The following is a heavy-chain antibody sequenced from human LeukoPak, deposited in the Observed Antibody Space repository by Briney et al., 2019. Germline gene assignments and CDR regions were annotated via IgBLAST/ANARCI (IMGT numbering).Heavy chain of an antibody. D-gene: IGHD2-2*01. CDR1: GGSFSGYY. Sequence: SETLSLTRAVYGGSFSGYYWSWIRQPPGKGLEWIGEINHSGSTNYNPSLKSRVTISADTSKNQFSLKLSSVTAADTAVYYCARGGIVVVPARRYFDYWGQGTLVTVSS. CDR3: ARGGIVVVPARRYFDY. CDR2: INHSGST. J-gene: IGHJ4*02. V-gene: IGHV4-34*01.